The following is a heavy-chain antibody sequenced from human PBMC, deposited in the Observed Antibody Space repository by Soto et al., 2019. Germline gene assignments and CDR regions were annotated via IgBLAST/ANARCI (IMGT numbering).Heavy chain of an antibody. CDR3: ARTSVNWGSRGLVDY. Sequence: QITLKESGPTLVKPTQTLTLTCTFSGFSLSTSGVGVGWIRQPPGKALEWLAFLYWDDDKRYSPSLKSRLTIAKYTSKNQVLLTITNMDPVDTATYYCARTSVNWGSRGLVDYWGQGTLVTVAS. D-gene: IGHD7-27*01. CDR2: LYWDDDK. V-gene: IGHV2-5*02. CDR1: GFSLSTSGVG. J-gene: IGHJ4*02.